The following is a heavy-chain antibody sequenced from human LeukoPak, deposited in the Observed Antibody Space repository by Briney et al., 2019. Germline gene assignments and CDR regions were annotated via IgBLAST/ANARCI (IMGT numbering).Heavy chain of an antibody. CDR1: GFTFSNYW. CDR3: AKDREKRHCTNGVCPCDY. J-gene: IGHJ4*02. V-gene: IGHV3-7*03. Sequence: GGSLRLSCAASGFTFSNYWMNWVRQAPGKGLEWVANIKQDGNEKYYVDSVKGRFTISRDNAKNTLYLQMNSLRAEDTAVYYCAKDREKRHCTNGVCPCDYWGQGILVTVSS. CDR2: IKQDGNEK. D-gene: IGHD2-8*01.